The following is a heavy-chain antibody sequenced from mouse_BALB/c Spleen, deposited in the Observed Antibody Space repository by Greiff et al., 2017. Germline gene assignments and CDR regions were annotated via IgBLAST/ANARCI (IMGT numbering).Heavy chain of an antibody. CDR1: GFSLTSYG. CDR3: ARSSTMITTTEFAY. J-gene: IGHJ3*01. D-gene: IGHD2-4*01. Sequence: VKLVESGPGLVAPSQSLSITCTVSGFSLTSYGVHWVRQPPGKGLEWLGVIWAGGSTNYNSALMSRLSISKDNSKSQVFLKMNSLQTDDTVMYYCARSSTMITTTEFAYWGQGTLVTVSA. CDR2: IWAGGST. V-gene: IGHV2-9*02.